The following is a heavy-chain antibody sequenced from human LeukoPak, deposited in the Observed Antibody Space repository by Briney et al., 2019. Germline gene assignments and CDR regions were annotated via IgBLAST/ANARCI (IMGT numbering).Heavy chain of an antibody. J-gene: IGHJ6*04. CDR2: INHSGST. D-gene: IGHD3-10*01. V-gene: IGHV4-34*01. CDR1: GESFSGYY. Sequence: SETLSLTCAVYGESFSGYYWSWIRQPPGKGLEWIGEINHSGSTNYNPSLKSRVTISVDTSKNQFSLKLSSVTAADTAVYYCAKGHVLLWFGELFPPGHYGMDVWSKGTTVTVSS. CDR3: AKGHVLLWFGELFPPGHYGMDV.